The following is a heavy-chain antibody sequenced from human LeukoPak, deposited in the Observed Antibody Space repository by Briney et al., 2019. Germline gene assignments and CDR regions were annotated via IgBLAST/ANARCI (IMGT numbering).Heavy chain of an antibody. J-gene: IGHJ4*02. CDR1: GFTFSSYA. Sequence: PGGALRLSCAASGFTFSSYAMHWVRPAPGKGLEGVAVISYDGSNKYYADSVKGRFTISRDNSKNTLYLQMSSLRAENTAVYYCTRVHQGDSSGYYYHGFDYWGQGTLVTVSS. CDR3: TRVHQGDSSGYYYHGFDY. V-gene: IGHV3-30*04. CDR2: ISYDGSNK. D-gene: IGHD3-22*01.